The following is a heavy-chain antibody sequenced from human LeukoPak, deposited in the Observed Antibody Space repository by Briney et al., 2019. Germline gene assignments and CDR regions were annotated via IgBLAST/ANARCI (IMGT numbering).Heavy chain of an antibody. CDR2: IKKDGSEK. CDR3: ARDLSGVTGYTYGRGIDY. CDR1: GFTFSSYW. V-gene: IGHV3-7*01. D-gene: IGHD5-18*01. Sequence: GGSLGLSCAASGFTFSSYWMSWVRQAPGKGLEWVANIKKDGSEKYYVDSAKGRFTISRDNAKTSLYLQMNSLRAEDTAVYYCARDLSGVTGYTYGRGIDYWGQGTLVTVSS. J-gene: IGHJ4*02.